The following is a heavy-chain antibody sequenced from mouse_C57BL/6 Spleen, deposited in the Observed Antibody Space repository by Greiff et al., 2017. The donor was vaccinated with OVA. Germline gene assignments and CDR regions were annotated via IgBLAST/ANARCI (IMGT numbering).Heavy chain of an antibody. Sequence: QVQLQQSGPGLVQPSQSLSITCTVSGFSLTSYGVHWVRQSPGQGLEWLGVIWSGGSTDYNAAFISRLSISKDNSKSQVFFKMNSLQADDTAIYYCARNPYRRDAMDYWGQGTSVTVSS. CDR2: IWSGGST. V-gene: IGHV2-2*01. D-gene: IGHD2-14*01. J-gene: IGHJ4*01. CDR3: ARNPYRRDAMDY. CDR1: GFSLTSYG.